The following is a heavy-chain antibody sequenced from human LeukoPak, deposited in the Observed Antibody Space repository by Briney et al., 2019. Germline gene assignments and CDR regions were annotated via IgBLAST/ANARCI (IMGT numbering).Heavy chain of an antibody. D-gene: IGHD6-19*01. CDR3: ANLLAGTFDY. J-gene: IGHJ4*02. CDR1: GFTFSSYA. Sequence: PGGSLRLSCAASGFTFSSYAMSWVRQAPGEGLEWVSAISGSGGSTYYADSVKGRFTISRDNSKNTLYLQMNSLRAEDTAVYYCANLLAGTFDYWGQGTLVTVSS. V-gene: IGHV3-23*01. CDR2: ISGSGGST.